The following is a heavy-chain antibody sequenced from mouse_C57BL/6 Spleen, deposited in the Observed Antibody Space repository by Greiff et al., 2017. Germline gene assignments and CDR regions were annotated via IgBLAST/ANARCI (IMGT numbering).Heavy chain of an antibody. V-gene: IGHV1-26*01. CDR3: ARSRDYDFLYFDY. Sequence: VQLQQSGPELVKPGASVKISCKASGYTFTDYYMNWVKQSHGKSLEWIGDINPNNGGTSYNQKFKGKATLTVDKSSSTAYMELRSLTSEDSAVYYCARSRDYDFLYFDYWGQGTTLTVSS. CDR1: GYTFTDYY. CDR2: INPNNGGT. J-gene: IGHJ2*01. D-gene: IGHD2-4*01.